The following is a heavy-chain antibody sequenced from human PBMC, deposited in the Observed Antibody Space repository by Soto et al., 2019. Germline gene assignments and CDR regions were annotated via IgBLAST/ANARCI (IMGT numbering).Heavy chain of an antibody. J-gene: IGHJ3*02. D-gene: IGHD3-22*01. CDR2: IYYSGST. CDR3: ARGGYYYDSSGYYVPDAFDI. Sequence: PSETLSLTCTVSCGSISSSSYYWGWIRQPPGKGLEWIGSIYYSGSTYYNPSLKSRVTISVDTSKNQFSLKLSSVTAADTAVYYCARGGYYYDSSGYYVPDAFDIWGKGTMLPVSS. V-gene: IGHV4-39*01. CDR1: CGSISSSSYY.